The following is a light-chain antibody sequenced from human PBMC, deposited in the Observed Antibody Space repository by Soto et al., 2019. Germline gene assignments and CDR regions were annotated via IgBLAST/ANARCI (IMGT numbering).Light chain of an antibody. V-gene: IGKV3-15*01. CDR2: GAR. J-gene: IGKJ5*01. Sequence: DRVLTQSPATLSASPGDTCTPSCRASQSVNHNVAWYHQKPGQPPRLLIYGARSRADGVPARFSGSGTGTDFALTISSLQSEDFGVYYCHQYNNWPPSTFGRGTRLEIK. CDR3: HQYNNWPPST. CDR1: QSVNHN.